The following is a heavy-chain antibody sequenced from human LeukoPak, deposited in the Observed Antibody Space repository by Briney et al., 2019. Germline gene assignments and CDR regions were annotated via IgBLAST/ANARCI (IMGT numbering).Heavy chain of an antibody. V-gene: IGHV1-69*01. J-gene: IGHJ5*02. D-gene: IGHD1-26*01. CDR3: ARGWPSGSYWYNWFDP. CDR1: GGTFSSYA. Sequence: SVKVSCTASGGTFSSYAISWVRQAPGQGLEWMGGIIPIFGTANYAQKFQGRVTITADESTSTAYMELSSLRSEDTAVYYCARGWPSGSYWYNWFDPWGQGTLVTVSS. CDR2: IIPIFGTA.